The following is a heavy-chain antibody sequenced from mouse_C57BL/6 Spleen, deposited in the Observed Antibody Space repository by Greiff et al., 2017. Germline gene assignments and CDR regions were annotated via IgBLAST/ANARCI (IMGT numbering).Heavy chain of an antibody. V-gene: IGHV3-6*01. Sequence: EVKLMESGPGLVKPSQSLSLTCSVTGYSITSGYYWNWIRQFPGNKLEWMGYISYDGSNNYNPSLKNRISITRDTSKNQFFLKLNSVTTEDTATYYCAANLYGSSFAYWGQGTLVTVSA. J-gene: IGHJ3*01. CDR3: AANLYGSSFAY. CDR2: ISYDGSN. CDR1: GYSITSGYY. D-gene: IGHD1-1*01.